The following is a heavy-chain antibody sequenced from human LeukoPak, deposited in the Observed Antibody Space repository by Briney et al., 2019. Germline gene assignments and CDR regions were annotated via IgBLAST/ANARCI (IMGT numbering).Heavy chain of an antibody. V-gene: IGHV3-49*04. D-gene: IGHD1-7*01. CDR3: TRGILWNYYFDY. CDR1: GFTFGDYA. CDR2: IRSKADGGTT. J-gene: IGHJ4*02. Sequence: GGSLRLSCAASGFTFGDYAMSWVRQAPGKGRGWVGLIRSKADGGTTEYAASVKGRFTISRDDSKSIAYLQMNSLKTEDTAVYYCTRGILWNYYFDYWGQGTLVTVSS.